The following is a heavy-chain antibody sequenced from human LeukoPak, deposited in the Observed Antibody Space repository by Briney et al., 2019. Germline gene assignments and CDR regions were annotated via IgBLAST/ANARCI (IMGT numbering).Heavy chain of an antibody. CDR1: GGSFSGYY. Sequence: SETLSLTCAVYGGSFSGYYWSWIRQPPGKGLEWIGEINHSGSTNYNPSLKSRVTISVDTSKNQFSLKLSSVTVADTAVYYCSGVGLGYCTNGVCYSYFDYWGQGTLVTVSS. D-gene: IGHD2-8*01. CDR2: INHSGST. J-gene: IGHJ4*02. V-gene: IGHV4-34*01. CDR3: SGVGLGYCTNGVCYSYFDY.